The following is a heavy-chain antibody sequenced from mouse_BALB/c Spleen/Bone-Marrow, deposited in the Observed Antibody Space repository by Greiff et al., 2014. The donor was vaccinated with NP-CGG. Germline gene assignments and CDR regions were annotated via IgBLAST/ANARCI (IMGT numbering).Heavy chain of an antibody. V-gene: IGHV1S137*01. CDR1: GYTFTDHA. CDR3: ARSGKVRNAMDY. CDR2: ISGYYGDA. J-gene: IGHJ4*01. Sequence: QVQLKQSGAKLVRPGVSVKISCKGSGYTFTDHATHWVKRSHAKSLEWIGVISGYYGDAIYNQKFKGKATMTVDKSSSTAYMELARLTSEDSAIYYCARSGKVRNAMDYWGQGTSVTVSS. D-gene: IGHD2-14*01.